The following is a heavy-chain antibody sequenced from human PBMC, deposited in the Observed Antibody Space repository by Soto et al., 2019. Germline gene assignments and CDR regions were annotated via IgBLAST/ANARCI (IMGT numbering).Heavy chain of an antibody. D-gene: IGHD2-15*01. V-gene: IGHV3-13*01. CDR2: IGTAGDT. J-gene: IGHJ6*03. Sequence: GGSLRLSCAASGFTFSSYDMHWVRQATGKGLEWVSAIGTAGDTYYPGSVKGRFTISRENAKKSLYLQMNSLSAGDTAVYYCARGIVVVAATLYYYYYMDVWGKGTTVTVSS. CDR1: GFTFSSYD. CDR3: ARGIVVVAATLYYYYYMDV.